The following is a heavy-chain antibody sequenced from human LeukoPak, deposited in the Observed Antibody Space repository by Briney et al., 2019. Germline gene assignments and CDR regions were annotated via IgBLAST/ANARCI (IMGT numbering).Heavy chain of an antibody. J-gene: IGHJ5*02. CDR3: ARGRRRGVVPAATWFDP. V-gene: IGHV3-23*01. CDR2: ISGSGGNT. D-gene: IGHD2-2*01. CDR1: GFSFSSYT. Sequence: QPGGSLRLSCAASGFSFSSYTMSWVRQAPGKGLEWVSAISGSGGNTYFADSVKGRFTISRDNAKNSLYLQMNSLRAEDTAVYYCARGRRRGVVPAATWFDPWGQGTLVTVSS.